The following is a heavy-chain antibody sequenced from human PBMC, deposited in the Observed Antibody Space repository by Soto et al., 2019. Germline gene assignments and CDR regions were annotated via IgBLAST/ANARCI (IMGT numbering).Heavy chain of an antibody. CDR3: AIEVCGRWGYYLYS. V-gene: IGHV1-69*01. D-gene: IGHD6-19*01. CDR2: IIPVFGTT. J-gene: IGHJ4*02. CDR1: GVTFNSFC. Sequence: QVHVVQSGAEVKKPGSSVRVTCKAFGVTFNSFCINWVRQAPGQGLEWMGGIIPVFGTTKYAQKFRDRVTLVADGSTSKSYMELSSLTSDDTAVDYCAIEVCGRWGYYLYSWGQGTLVTVSS.